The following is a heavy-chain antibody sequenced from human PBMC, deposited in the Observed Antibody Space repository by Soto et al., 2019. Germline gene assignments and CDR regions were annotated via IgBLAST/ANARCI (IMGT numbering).Heavy chain of an antibody. V-gene: IGHV3-33*01. J-gene: IGHJ4*02. Sequence: GGSLRLSFAPSGFTFSSYGMHLGRQAPGKGLEWVAVIRYDGSNKYYADSVKGRFTISRDNSKNTLYLQMNRLRAEDTAVYYCARDKGATRPVYYFDYWGQGTLVTVSS. CDR3: ARDKGATRPVYYFDY. CDR2: IRYDGSNK. CDR1: GFTFSSYG.